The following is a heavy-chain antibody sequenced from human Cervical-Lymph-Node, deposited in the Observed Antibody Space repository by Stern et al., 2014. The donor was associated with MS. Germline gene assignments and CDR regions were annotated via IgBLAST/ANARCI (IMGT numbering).Heavy chain of an antibody. V-gene: IGHV1-2*02. J-gene: IGHJ4*02. Sequence: QVQLVESGAEVKEPGASVKVSCEASGYTLTGYYMNWVRQAPGQGLEWMGWINPNSGGTNYAQNFQGRVSMTRNTSIDTAYMGLSRLRSDYTAVYYCARDLYNHGYAYWGQGTLVTVSS. CDR3: ARDLYNHGYAY. D-gene: IGHD5-18*01. CDR2: INPNSGGT. CDR1: GYTLTGYY.